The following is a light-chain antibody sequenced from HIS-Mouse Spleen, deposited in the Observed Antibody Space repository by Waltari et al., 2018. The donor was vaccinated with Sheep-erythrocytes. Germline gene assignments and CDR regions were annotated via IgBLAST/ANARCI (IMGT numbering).Light chain of an antibody. CDR3: SSYAGSNNYV. CDR2: EVS. V-gene: IGLV2-8*01. J-gene: IGLJ1*01. CDR1: SSDVGGYNY. Sequence: QSALTQPPSASGSPGQSVTISCTGTSSDVGGYNYFSWYQQHPGKAPKPMIYEVSNRPSGVPDRFSGSKSGNTASLTVSGLQAEDEADYCCSSYAGSNNYVFGTGTKVTVL.